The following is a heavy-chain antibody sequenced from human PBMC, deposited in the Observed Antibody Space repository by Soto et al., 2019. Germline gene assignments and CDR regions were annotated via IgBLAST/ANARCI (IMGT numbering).Heavy chain of an antibody. CDR1: GGTFSSYA. J-gene: IGHJ4*02. D-gene: IGHD6-6*01. V-gene: IGHV1-69*01. CDR3: SGGGSSSKADLQTIQFDC. CDR2: IIPIFGTA. Sequence: QVQLVQSGAEVKKPGSSVKVSCKASGGTFSSYAISWVRQAPGQGLEWMGGIIPIFGTANYAQKFQGRVTITADESTSTAYMELCSLRSDDTAVYYCSGGGSSSKADLQTIQFDCWGQGTLVTVSS.